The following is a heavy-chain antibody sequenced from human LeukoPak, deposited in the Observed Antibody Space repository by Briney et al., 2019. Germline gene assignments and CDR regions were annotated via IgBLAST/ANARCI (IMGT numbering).Heavy chain of an antibody. J-gene: IGHJ4*02. D-gene: IGHD3-9*01. CDR1: GGSISSGGYY. Sequence: SETLSLTCTVSGGSISSGGYYSSWIRQHPGKGLEWIGYIYYGGSTYYNPSLKSRVTISVDTSKNQFSLKLSSVTAADTAVYYCARGKHDILTGHPFDYWGQGTLVTVSS. CDR2: IYYGGST. V-gene: IGHV4-31*03. CDR3: ARGKHDILTGHPFDY.